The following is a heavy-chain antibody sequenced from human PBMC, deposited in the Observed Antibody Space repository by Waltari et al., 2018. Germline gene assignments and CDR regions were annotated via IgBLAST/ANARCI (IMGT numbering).Heavy chain of an antibody. Sequence: QLVESGGGVVQPGGSLRLTCAGSGFTFDDYARHWVRQVPGKGLEWVSYISWDGETTYYADSVKGRFTLSRDNSNNSVFLQMNSLRKEDTALYYCAKDFAQYSGSHHWGQGTLVTVSS. CDR3: AKDFAQYSGSHH. CDR2: ISWDGETT. D-gene: IGHD1-26*01. V-gene: IGHV3-43*01. CDR1: GFTFDDYA. J-gene: IGHJ5*02.